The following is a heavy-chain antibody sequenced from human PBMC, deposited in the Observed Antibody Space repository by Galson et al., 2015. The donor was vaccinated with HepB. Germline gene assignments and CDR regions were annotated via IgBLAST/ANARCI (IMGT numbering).Heavy chain of an antibody. Sequence: SLRLSCAVSGLNFDTAWMSWVRQAPGKGLEWVGRIRTKTDGGTADYAAPVKGRFPVSRDDSKNTLYLQMNSLKIEDTALYFCTTDWTFYHGGSGSFTVYSIFDYWGQGTLVTVSS. CDR2: IRTKTDGGTA. J-gene: IGHJ4*02. CDR3: TTDWTFYHGGSGSFTVYSIFDY. CDR1: GLNFDTAW. V-gene: IGHV3-15*01. D-gene: IGHD3-22*01.